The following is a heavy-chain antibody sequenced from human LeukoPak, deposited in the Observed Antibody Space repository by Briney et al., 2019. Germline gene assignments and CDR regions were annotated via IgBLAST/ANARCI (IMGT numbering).Heavy chain of an antibody. D-gene: IGHD3-16*01. CDR1: RFTFSDYY. J-gene: IGHJ6*03. Sequence: GGSLRPSCAASRFTFSDYYMSWIRQAPGKGLEWVSYISSSGSTIYYADSVKGRFTISRDNAKNSLYLQMNSLRAEDTAVYYCARVPMTSRKFWDYYYMDVWGKGTTVTVSS. V-gene: IGHV3-11*04. CDR3: ARVPMTSRKFWDYYYMDV. CDR2: ISSSGSTI.